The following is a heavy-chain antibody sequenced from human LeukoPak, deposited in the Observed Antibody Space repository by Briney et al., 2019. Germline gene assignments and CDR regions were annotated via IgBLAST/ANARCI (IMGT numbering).Heavy chain of an antibody. J-gene: IGHJ4*02. CDR1: GYTFTSYY. CDR3: AREVGGELLPYYFDY. Sequence: ASVKVSCKTSGYTFTSYYMHWVRQAPGQGFEWMGIINPSGGSTSYAQKFQGRVTMTRDTSTSTVYMELSSLRSEDTAVYYCAREVGGELLPYYFDYWGQGTLVTVSS. CDR2: INPSGGST. D-gene: IGHD3-10*01. V-gene: IGHV1-46*03.